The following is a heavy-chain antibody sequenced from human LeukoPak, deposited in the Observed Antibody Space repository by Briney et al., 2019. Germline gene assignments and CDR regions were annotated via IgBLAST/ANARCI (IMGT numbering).Heavy chain of an antibody. CDR1: GGSFSGYY. Sequence: SETLSLTCAVYGGSFSGYYWSWIRQPPGKGLEWIGEINHSGSTNYNPSLKSRVTISVDTSKNQFSLKLSPVTAADTAVYYCARHPGYSSSPFPFDYWGQGTLVTVSS. J-gene: IGHJ4*02. CDR3: ARHPGYSSSPFPFDY. D-gene: IGHD6-13*01. CDR2: INHSGST. V-gene: IGHV4-34*01.